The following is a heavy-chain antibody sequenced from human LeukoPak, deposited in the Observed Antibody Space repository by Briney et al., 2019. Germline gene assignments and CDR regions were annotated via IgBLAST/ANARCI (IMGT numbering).Heavy chain of an antibody. CDR1: GGSFSGYY. J-gene: IGHJ4*02. CDR3: ARGFYSSSWYFSPKFDY. V-gene: IGHV4-34*01. CDR2: INHSGST. Sequence: SETLSLTCAVYGGSFSGYYWSWIRQPPGKGLEWIGEINHSGSTNYNPSLKSRVTISVDTSKNQFSLKLSSVTAADTAVYYCARGFYSSSWYFSPKFDYWGQGTLVTVS. D-gene: IGHD6-13*01.